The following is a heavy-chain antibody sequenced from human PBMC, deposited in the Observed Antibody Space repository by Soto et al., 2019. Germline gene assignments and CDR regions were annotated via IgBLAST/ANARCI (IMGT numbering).Heavy chain of an antibody. V-gene: IGHV3-43*01. CDR1: GFTFDDYT. CDR2: ISWDGGST. J-gene: IGHJ5*02. CDR3: AREWFDP. Sequence: GGSLRLSCAASGFTFDDYTMHWVRQAPGKGLEWVSLISWDGGSTYYADSVKGRFTISRDNAKNSLYLQMNSLRAEDTAVYYCAREWFDPWGQGTLVTVSS.